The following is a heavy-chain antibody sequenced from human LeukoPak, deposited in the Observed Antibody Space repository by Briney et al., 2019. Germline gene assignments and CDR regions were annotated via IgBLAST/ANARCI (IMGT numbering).Heavy chain of an antibody. CDR1: GGSFSGYY. Sequence: SETLSLTCAVYGGSFSGYYWSWIRQPPGKGLEWIGEINHSGSTNYNPSLKSRVTISVDTSKNQFSLKLSSVTAADTAVYYCASGGPVDYYGSGSRYWGQGTLVTVCS. D-gene: IGHD3-10*01. CDR2: INHSGST. J-gene: IGHJ4*02. CDR3: ASGGPVDYYGSGSRY. V-gene: IGHV4-34*01.